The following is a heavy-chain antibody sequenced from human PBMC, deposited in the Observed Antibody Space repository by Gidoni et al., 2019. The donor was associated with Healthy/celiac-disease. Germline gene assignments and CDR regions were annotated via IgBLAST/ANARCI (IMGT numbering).Heavy chain of an antibody. J-gene: IGHJ4*02. Sequence: GRSLRLSCAASGFTFSSYGMHWVRQAPGKGLEWVAVISYDGSNKYYADSVKGRFTISRDNSKNTLYLQMNSLRAEDTAVYYCAKDHHSSGWYYFDYWGQGTLVTVSS. CDR1: GFTFSSYG. CDR2: ISYDGSNK. CDR3: AKDHHSSGWYYFDY. D-gene: IGHD6-19*01. V-gene: IGHV3-30*18.